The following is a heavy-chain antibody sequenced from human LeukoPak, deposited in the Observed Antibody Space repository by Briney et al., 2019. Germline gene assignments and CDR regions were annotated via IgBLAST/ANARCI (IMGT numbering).Heavy chain of an antibody. D-gene: IGHD2-21*02. CDR2: INPKTGAT. V-gene: IGHV1-2*02. Sequence: ASVKVSCRASGYTFTDHYMHWVRQAPGQGLEWMGFINPKTGATRYAQKFQGSITVTRDTSVNTAYMELSGLGPDDTAMYYCVRVAYCGANCYYYVDSWGQGTLVTVSS. CDR1: GYTFTDHY. CDR3: VRVAYCGANCYYYVDS. J-gene: IGHJ4*02.